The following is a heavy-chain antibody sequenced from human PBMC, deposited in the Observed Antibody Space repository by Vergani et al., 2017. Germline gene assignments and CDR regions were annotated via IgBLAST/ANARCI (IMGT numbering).Heavy chain of an antibody. J-gene: IGHJ4*02. D-gene: IGHD5-18*01. Sequence: QVQLQESGPGLVKTTETLSLTCAVSGYFISSGYYWAWIRQSPGQGLEWIGSIAQSGATYYKPSLKTRVTISVDTSKNQFFLKMSTVTAADTAVYYCARVRYDSGSSYGSEALNYFDYWCQGTLVTVSS. CDR3: ARVRYDSGSSYGSEALNYFDY. CDR2: IAQSGAT. CDR1: GYFISSGYY. V-gene: IGHV4-38-2*01.